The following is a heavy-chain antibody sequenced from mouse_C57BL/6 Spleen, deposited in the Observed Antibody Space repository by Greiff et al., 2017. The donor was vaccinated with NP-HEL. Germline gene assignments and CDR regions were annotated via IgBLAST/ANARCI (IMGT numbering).Heavy chain of an antibody. D-gene: IGHD2-4*01. V-gene: IGHV1-72*01. CDR2: IDPNSGGT. J-gene: IGHJ4*01. CDR1: GYTFTSYW. CDR3: ATIYYDYDEGYYAMDY. Sequence: QVQLQQPGAELVKPGASVKLSCKASGYTFTSYWMHWVKQRPGRGLEWIGRIDPNSGGTKYTEKFKSKATLTVDKPSSTAYMQLSSLTSEDSAVYYCATIYYDYDEGYYAMDYWGQGTSVTVSS.